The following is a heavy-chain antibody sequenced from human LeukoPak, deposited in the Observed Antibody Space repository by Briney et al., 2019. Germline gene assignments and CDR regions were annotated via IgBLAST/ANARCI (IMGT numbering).Heavy chain of an antibody. D-gene: IGHD3-3*01. J-gene: IGHJ4*02. Sequence: SETLSLTCTVSGGPITSYYWSWIRQPPGRGLEWIGHIFYSGTTYYNPSLKSRVIISVDTSKRQFSLRLSSLTAADTAFYYCARGDFWSGYTIWGQGTLVAVSS. CDR3: ARGDFWSGYTI. CDR1: GGPITSYY. V-gene: IGHV4-59*08. CDR2: IFYSGTT.